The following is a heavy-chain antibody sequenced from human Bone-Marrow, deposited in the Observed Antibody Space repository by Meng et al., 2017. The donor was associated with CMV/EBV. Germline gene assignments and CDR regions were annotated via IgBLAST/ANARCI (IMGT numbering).Heavy chain of an antibody. Sequence: GGSLRLSCVASGFTFTSRWMHWVRQGPGKGLMWVSRTNIDGTITDYAASVKGRFTISRDNAKNSLYLQMNSLRAEDTAVYYCARSYCSSTSCYRSYYYYGMDVWGQGTTVTFSS. CDR2: TNIDGTIT. J-gene: IGHJ6*02. CDR3: ARSYCSSTSCYRSYYYYGMDV. V-gene: IGHV3-74*01. D-gene: IGHD2-2*01. CDR1: GFTFTSRW.